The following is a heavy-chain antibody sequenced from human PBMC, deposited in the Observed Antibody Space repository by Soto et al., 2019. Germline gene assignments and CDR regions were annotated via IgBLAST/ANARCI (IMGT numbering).Heavy chain of an antibody. CDR2: INGRAEST. CDR3: AKGTAAGIKYYFDY. D-gene: IGHD6-13*01. Sequence: GGSLSLSCVASGFTFLIYPMIWIRPATGKGLEWVSAINGRAESTYYADSVKGRFTISRDNSKNTLSLQMNGLRADDAAVYYCAKGTAAGIKYYFDYWGQGTLVTVSS. J-gene: IGHJ4*02. V-gene: IGHV3-23*01. CDR1: GFTFLIYP.